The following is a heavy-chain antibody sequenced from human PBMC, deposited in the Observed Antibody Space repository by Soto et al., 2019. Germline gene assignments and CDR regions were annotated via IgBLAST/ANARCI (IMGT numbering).Heavy chain of an antibody. D-gene: IGHD2-8*01. Sequence: ASVKVSCKASAYTFTDYHVHWVRQAPGQGLEWLGRINPKSGGTSTAQKFQGWVTMTRDTSINTAYMELTRLKSDDTAVYYCARGHSTDCSNGVCSYFYNHEMDVWGQGTKVTV. V-gene: IGHV1-2*04. CDR3: ARGHSTDCSNGVCSYFYNHEMDV. CDR2: INPKSGGT. J-gene: IGHJ6*02. CDR1: AYTFTDYH.